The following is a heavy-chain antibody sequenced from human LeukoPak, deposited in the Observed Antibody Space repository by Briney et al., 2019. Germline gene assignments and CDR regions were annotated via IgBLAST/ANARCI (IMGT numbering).Heavy chain of an antibody. D-gene: IGHD1-26*01. V-gene: IGHV3-21*01. J-gene: IGHJ4*02. Sequence: GGSLRLSCAASGFTFSSYGMNWVRQAPGKGLEWVSYISSTNGYIYYADSVRGRFTISRDNAKNSLSLQMNSLRAEDTAVYYCARGRSTWHLDYWGQGTLVTVSS. CDR2: ISSTNGYI. CDR3: ARGRSTWHLDY. CDR1: GFTFSSYG.